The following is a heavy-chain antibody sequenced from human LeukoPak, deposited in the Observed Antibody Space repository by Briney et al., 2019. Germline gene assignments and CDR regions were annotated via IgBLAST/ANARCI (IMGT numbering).Heavy chain of an antibody. J-gene: IGHJ4*02. CDR3: AKQLRYFDWSDY. CDR2: ISGNGGNT. Sequence: GGSLRLSCAASGFTFSSYAMSWVRQAPGKGLEWVSAISGNGGNTYYADSVKGRFTISRDNSKNTLYLQMHSLRAEDTAVYYCAKQLRYFDWSDYWGQGTLVTVSS. V-gene: IGHV3-23*01. D-gene: IGHD3-9*01. CDR1: GFTFSSYA.